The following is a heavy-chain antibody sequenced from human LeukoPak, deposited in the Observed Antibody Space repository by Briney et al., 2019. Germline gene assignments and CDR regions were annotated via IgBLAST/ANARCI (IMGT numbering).Heavy chain of an antibody. CDR3: AKSQLYSNYYYYYGMDV. V-gene: IGHV3-23*01. CDR2: ISDSGGYT. CDR1: GFTFSSYA. D-gene: IGHD4-11*01. Sequence: GGSLRLSCAASGFTFSSYAMSWVRQAPGKGLEWVSGISDSGGYTYYADSVKGRFTISRDNSKNTLYLQMNSLGAEDTAVYSCAKSQLYSNYYYYYGMDVWGQGTTVTVSS. J-gene: IGHJ6*02.